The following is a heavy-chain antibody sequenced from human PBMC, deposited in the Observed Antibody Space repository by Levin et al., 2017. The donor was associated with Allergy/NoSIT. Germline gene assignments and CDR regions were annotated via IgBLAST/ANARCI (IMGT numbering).Heavy chain of an antibody. V-gene: IGHV4-39*01. J-gene: IGHJ4*02. CDR1: GGSISSSRYY. Sequence: SETLSLTCTVSGGSISSSRYYWGWIRQPPGKGLEWIGTIYYSGNTYFNPSLKSRVTISIDTSKNQFSLRLSSVTAADTAVYYCARRGYYDISGYEYFDYWGQGTLVTVSS. D-gene: IGHD3-22*01. CDR3: ARRGYYDISGYEYFDY. CDR2: IYYSGNT.